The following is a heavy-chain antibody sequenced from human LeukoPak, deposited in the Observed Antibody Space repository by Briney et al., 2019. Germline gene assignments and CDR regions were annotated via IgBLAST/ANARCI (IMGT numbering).Heavy chain of an antibody. CDR1: GFTVITND. CDR3: ARGVEPLAANTLAY. D-gene: IGHD1-14*01. J-gene: IGHJ4*02. V-gene: IGHV3-53*01. Sequence: GGSLRLSCAASGFTVITNDTTWVRQAPGKGLKWVSVLYSDGNTKYADSVQGRFTISRDNSKNTLYLEMNSLSPDDTAVYYCARGVEPLAANTLAYWGQGTLVTVSS. CDR2: LYSDGNT.